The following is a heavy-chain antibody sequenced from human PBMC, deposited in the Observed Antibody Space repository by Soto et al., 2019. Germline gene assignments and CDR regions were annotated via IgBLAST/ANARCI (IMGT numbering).Heavy chain of an antibody. CDR1: GYTFTSYY. J-gene: IGHJ6*02. D-gene: IGHD6-13*01. CDR3: ARRGSSSSRAYCGMDV. Sequence: ASVKVSCKASGYTFTSYYMHWVRQAPGQGLEWMGIINPSGGSTSYAQKFQGRVTMTRDTSTSTVYMELSSLRSEDTAVYYCARRGSSSSRAYCGMDVWGQGTTVTVSS. V-gene: IGHV1-46*01. CDR2: INPSGGST.